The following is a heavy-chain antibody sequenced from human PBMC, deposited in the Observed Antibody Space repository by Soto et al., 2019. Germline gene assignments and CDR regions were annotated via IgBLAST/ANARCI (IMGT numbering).Heavy chain of an antibody. CDR3: AHLQYSSSADYYYYYYRDV. D-gene: IGHD6-6*01. CDR1: GFSLSTSGVG. J-gene: IGHJ6*03. V-gene: IGHV2-5*02. CDR2: IYWDDDK. Sequence: QITLKESGPTLVKPTQTLTLTCTFSGFSLSTSGVGVGWIRQPPGKALEWLALIYWDDDKRYRPSLKSRLTITKDTSKNQVVLTMTNMDPVDTATYYCAHLQYSSSADYYYYYYRDVWGKGTTVTVSS.